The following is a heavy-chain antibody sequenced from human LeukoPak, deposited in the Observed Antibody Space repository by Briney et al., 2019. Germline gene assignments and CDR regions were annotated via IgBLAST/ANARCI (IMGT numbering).Heavy chain of an antibody. CDR2: MNPNSGNT. D-gene: IGHD2-15*01. CDR1: GYTFTSYD. Sequence: ASVKVSCKASGYTFTSYDINWVRLATGQGLEWMGWMNPNSGNTGYAQEFQGRVTMTRNTSISTAYMELSSLRSEDTAVYYCARGVVVAATGDWFDPWGEGTLVTVSS. V-gene: IGHV1-8*01. J-gene: IGHJ5*02. CDR3: ARGVVVAATGDWFDP.